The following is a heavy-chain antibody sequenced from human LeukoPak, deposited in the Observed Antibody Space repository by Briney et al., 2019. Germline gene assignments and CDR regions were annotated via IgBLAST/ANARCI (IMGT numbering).Heavy chain of an antibody. CDR2: ISGSGGST. D-gene: IGHD3-3*01. V-gene: IGHV3-23*01. Sequence: PGGSLRLSCAASGFTFSSYSMNWVRQAPGKGLGWVSAISGSGGSTYYADSVKGRFTISRDNSKNTLYLQMNSLRAEDTAVYYCANQLLRYVWGRGTMVTVSS. J-gene: IGHJ3*01. CDR1: GFTFSSYS. CDR3: ANQLLRYV.